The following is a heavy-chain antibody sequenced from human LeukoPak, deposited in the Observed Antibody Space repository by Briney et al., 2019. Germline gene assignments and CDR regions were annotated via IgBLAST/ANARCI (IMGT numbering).Heavy chain of an antibody. CDR1: GFSFSDYY. V-gene: IGHV3-72*01. CDR2: SRSKGHRYST. J-gene: IGHJ4*02. D-gene: IGHD2-8*02. Sequence: GGSLRLSCAASGFSFSDYYMDWVRQVPGKGLEWIGRSRSKGHRYSTEYAASVRGGFTVSRDESKNSLFLQMTSLKSEDTAVYYCARGAYCSGGVCPAPFDYWGQGSLVTVSS. CDR3: ARGAYCSGGVCPAPFDY.